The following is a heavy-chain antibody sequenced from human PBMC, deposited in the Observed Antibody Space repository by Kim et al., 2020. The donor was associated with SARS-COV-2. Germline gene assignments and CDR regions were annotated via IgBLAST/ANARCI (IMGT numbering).Heavy chain of an antibody. CDR3: ARAEGGGAGN. CDR2: ISSDGSST. V-gene: IGHV3-74*01. J-gene: IGHJ4*02. CDR1: GFNFSSYW. Sequence: GGSLRLSCAASGFNFSSYWMHWVRQAPGKGLVWVSRISSDGSSTSYADSVKGRFTISRDNAKNTLYLQMNSLRAEDTAVYYCARAEGGGAGNWGQGTLVTVSS. D-gene: IGHD1-26*01.